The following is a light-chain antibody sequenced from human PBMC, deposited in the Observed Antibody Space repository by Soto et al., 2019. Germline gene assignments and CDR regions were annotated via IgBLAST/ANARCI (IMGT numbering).Light chain of an antibody. Sequence: EIVLTQSPCILYFSPGERATLACRASQGVTPAYLAWYQHKPGQAPRLPIYGASNRDAGIPARFTGSGSGTDHPHTISRLEPEDFVVHSCQQYGGAPLYTFGPGTRLDFQ. CDR3: QQYGGAPLYT. CDR1: QGVTPAY. V-gene: IGKV3-20*01. CDR2: GAS. J-gene: IGKJ3*01.